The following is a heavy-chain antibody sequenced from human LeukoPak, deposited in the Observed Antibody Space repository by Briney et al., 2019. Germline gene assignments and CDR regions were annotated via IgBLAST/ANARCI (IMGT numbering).Heavy chain of an antibody. Sequence: ASVKVSCKASGYTFTSYGISWVRQAPGQGLEWMGWISAYNGNTNYAQKLQGRVTMTTDTSTSTAYMELRSLRSDDTAVYYCARGLGIAAAGNPKLFDYWGQGTLVTVSS. V-gene: IGHV1-18*01. D-gene: IGHD6-13*01. CDR1: GYTFTSYG. CDR3: ARGLGIAAAGNPKLFDY. CDR2: ISAYNGNT. J-gene: IGHJ4*02.